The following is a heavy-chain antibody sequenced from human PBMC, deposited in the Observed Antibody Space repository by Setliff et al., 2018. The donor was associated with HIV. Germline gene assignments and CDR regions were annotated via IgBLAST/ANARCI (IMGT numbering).Heavy chain of an antibody. CDR2: INHDRTT. V-gene: IGHV4-34*01. Sequence: SETLSLTCAVYGGSFSGYYWSWIRQPPGKGLEWIGEINHDRTTNYNPSLKSRVTISVGTSKNKFSLTLNSVTAADTAVYYCARGRLPTGMDVWGKGTTVTVSS. CDR1: GGSFSGYY. CDR3: ARGRLPTGMDV. J-gene: IGHJ6*04. D-gene: IGHD4-17*01.